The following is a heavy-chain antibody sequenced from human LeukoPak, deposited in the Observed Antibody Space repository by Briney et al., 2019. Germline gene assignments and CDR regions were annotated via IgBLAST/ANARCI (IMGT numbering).Heavy chain of an antibody. V-gene: IGHV3-30*02. CDR1: GFTFSSYC. J-gene: IGHJ4*02. CDR2: IRYDGSNR. CDR3: AKGHDGSGIYYNPDEY. D-gene: IGHD3-10*01. Sequence: GGSLRLSCATSGFTFSSYCMHCVLRAPPKGLEEGTVIRYDGSNRHHADTVKGRFTISRDNSTNTLYLQVNSLRAEDKAVDYCAKGHDGSGIYYNPDEYWGQGTLVTVSS.